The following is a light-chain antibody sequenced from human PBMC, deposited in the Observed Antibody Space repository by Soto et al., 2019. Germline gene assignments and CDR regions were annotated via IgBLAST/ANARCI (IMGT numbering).Light chain of an antibody. Sequence: IGVTQSPCTLSVSPGDRATLTCRASQGVXSNLGWYGGKPGQAPRLLISGASTRATAIPARLMGSGSGREFALIIISLQTAAVVASFCQQYYNWPPWTFGQGTKVDIK. CDR3: QQYYNWPPWT. CDR2: GAS. J-gene: IGKJ1*01. CDR1: QGVXSN. V-gene: IGKV3-15*01.